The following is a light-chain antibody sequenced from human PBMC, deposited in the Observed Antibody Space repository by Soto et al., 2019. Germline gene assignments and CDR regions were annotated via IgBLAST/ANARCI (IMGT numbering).Light chain of an antibody. CDR1: QSITNW. CDR2: EAS. V-gene: IGKV1-5*03. J-gene: IGKJ1*01. Sequence: DIQMPQSPATLSASVGDSVTITCRASQSITNWLAWYQLKPGKAPKLLIHEASNLHSGVSSRFTGSGSGTDFTLTITSLQPEDFATYYCQQYKSYWTFGQGTKVDIK. CDR3: QQYKSYWT.